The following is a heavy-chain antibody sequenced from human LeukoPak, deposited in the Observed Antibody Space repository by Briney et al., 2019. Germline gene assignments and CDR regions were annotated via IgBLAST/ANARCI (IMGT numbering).Heavy chain of an antibody. CDR1: GFTFSHCG. CDR3: VKDAQRGFDYSNSLQH. Sequence: GGSLRLSCEASGFTFSHCGMHWVRQAPGKGLEWVAVIWSDATNQYYSDSVKGRFTISRDNFKRTVSLQMNSLRAEDTAVYYCVKDAQRGFDYSNSLQHWGQGSLVTVS. V-gene: IGHV3-33*06. D-gene: IGHD4-11*01. J-gene: IGHJ4*02. CDR2: IWSDATNQ.